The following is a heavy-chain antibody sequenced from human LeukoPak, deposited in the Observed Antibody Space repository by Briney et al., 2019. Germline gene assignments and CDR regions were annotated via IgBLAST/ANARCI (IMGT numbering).Heavy chain of an antibody. CDR3: ARGDSSGWFDY. J-gene: IGHJ4*02. CDR1: GGSINSSNW. CDR2: IYHSGST. D-gene: IGHD6-19*01. V-gene: IGHV4-4*02. Sequence: SETLSLTCAVSGGSINSSNWWNWVRQPPGEGLEWIGEIYHSGSTNYNPSLKSRVIISVDKSKDQFSLKLSSVTAADTAVYYCARGDSSGWFDYWGQGTLVTVSS.